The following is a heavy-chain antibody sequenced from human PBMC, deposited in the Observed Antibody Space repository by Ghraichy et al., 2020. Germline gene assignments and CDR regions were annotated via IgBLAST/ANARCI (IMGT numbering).Heavy chain of an antibody. CDR3: AREGIAVAYFDY. J-gene: IGHJ4*02. CDR1: GFTFSTYG. V-gene: IGHV3-33*01. CDR2: IWSDGSNK. Sequence: GGSLRLSCAASGFTFSTYGMEWVRQAPDKGLEWVAVIWSDGSNKHYADSVKGRFTISRDNSKNTLYLQMNSLRAEDTAVYFCAREGIAVAYFDYWGQGILVTVSS. D-gene: IGHD6-19*01.